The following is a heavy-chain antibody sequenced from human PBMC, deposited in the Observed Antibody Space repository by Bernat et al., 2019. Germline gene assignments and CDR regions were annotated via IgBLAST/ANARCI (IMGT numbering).Heavy chain of an antibody. J-gene: IGHJ4*02. CDR3: TTGDTH. CDR2: VKSKIDGGKI. Sequence: EAQLVESGGGLVKPGGSLRLSCAASGFTFSEAWMYWVRQAPGKGLEWVARVKSKIDGGKIDYAAPVKGRFTISRDDLRSTLYLQMNSLKTEDTAVYYCTTGDTHWGQGTLVTVSS. CDR1: GFTFSEAW. D-gene: IGHD2-15*01. V-gene: IGHV3-15*01.